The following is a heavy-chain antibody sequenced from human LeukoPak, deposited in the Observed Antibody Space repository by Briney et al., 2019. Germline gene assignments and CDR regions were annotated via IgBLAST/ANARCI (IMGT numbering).Heavy chain of an antibody. D-gene: IGHD1-1*01. CDR1: GYTFTSYG. J-gene: IGHJ4*02. V-gene: IGHV1-18*01. Sequence: GASVKVSCKASGYTFTSYGISWVRQAPGQGLEWMGWISAYNGNTNYAQKLQGRVTMTTDTSTSTAYMELRSLRFDDTAVYYCARGTTTTPNGEFDYWGQGTLVTVSS. CDR3: ARGTTTTPNGEFDY. CDR2: ISAYNGNT.